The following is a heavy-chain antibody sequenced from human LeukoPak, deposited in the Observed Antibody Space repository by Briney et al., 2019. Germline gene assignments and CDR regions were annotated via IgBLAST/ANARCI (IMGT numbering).Heavy chain of an antibody. Sequence: SQTLSLTCTVSGGSISSGDYYWSWIRQPPGKGLEWIGYIYYSGSTYYNPSLKSRVTISVDTSKNQFSLKLSSVTAADSAVYYCARARGYYDSSGQHWFDPWGQGTLVTVSS. V-gene: IGHV4-30-4*08. CDR1: GGSISSGDYY. CDR3: ARARGYYDSSGQHWFDP. D-gene: IGHD3-22*01. CDR2: IYYSGST. J-gene: IGHJ5*02.